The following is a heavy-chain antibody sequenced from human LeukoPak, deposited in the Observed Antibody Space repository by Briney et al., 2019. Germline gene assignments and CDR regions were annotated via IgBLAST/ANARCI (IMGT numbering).Heavy chain of an antibody. CDR1: GYTFTSYG. CDR3: ARDLWDYYDSSGYFYPHFDY. V-gene: IGHV1-18*01. Sequence: GASVKVSCKASGYTFTSYGISWVRQAPGQGLEWMGWISAYNGNTNYAQKLQGRVTMTTDTSTSTAYMELRSLRPDDTAVYYCARDLWDYYDSSGYFYPHFDYWGQGTLVTVSS. D-gene: IGHD3-22*01. J-gene: IGHJ4*02. CDR2: ISAYNGNT.